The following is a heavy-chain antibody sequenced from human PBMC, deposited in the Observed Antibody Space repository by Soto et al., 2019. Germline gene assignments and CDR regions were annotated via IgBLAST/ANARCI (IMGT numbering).Heavy chain of an antibody. V-gene: IGHV5-51*01. CDR2: IYPGDSDT. J-gene: IGHJ5*02. Sequence: PGESLKISCKGSGYSFTSYWIGWVRQMPGKGLEWMGIIYPGDSDTRYSPSFQGQVTISADKSISTAYLQWSSLKASDTAMYYCASRPHRVTIFGVVPLWAAPWGQGTLVPVSS. CDR1: GYSFTSYW. D-gene: IGHD3-3*01. CDR3: ASRPHRVTIFGVVPLWAAP.